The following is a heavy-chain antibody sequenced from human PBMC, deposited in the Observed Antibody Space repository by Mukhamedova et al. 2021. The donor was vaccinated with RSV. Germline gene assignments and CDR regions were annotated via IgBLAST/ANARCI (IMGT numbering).Heavy chain of an antibody. CDR2: ITNTGGST. CDR3: ARGYFHDSTAYNY. J-gene: IGHJ4*01. D-gene: IGHD3-16*01. Sequence: GLEWVSAITNTGGSTYYADSVKGRFSISRDNSKNTVYQELSSLRAEDSAIYYCARGYFHDSTAYNYWGQGTRVTVSS. V-gene: IGHV3-23*01.